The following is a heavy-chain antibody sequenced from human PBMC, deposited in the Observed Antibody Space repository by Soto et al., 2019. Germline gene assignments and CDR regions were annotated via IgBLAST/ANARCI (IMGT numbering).Heavy chain of an antibody. CDR3: ARSSGDDFFYYGMDV. D-gene: IGHD4-17*01. J-gene: IGHJ6*02. CDR1: GASITSYY. V-gene: IGHV4-4*07. Sequence: QVELQESGPGLVKPSETLSLTCSVSGASITSYYWSWIRQSAGEGLQWIGRVFATGATNYNPSLKSRVGISGDTSKNQISLKLTSVTAADTAVYYCARSSGDDFFYYGMDVWGHGTTVTVSS. CDR2: VFATGAT.